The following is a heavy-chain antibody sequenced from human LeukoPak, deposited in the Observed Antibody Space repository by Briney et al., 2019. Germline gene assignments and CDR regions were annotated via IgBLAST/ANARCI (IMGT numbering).Heavy chain of an antibody. CDR2: IYYSGTT. J-gene: IGHJ6*03. CDR3: ARQVLDYFYYYMEV. V-gene: IGHV4-39*01. Sequence: PSETLSLTCTVSGGSISTSSYYWGWIRQPPGKGLEGIGTIYYSGTTYYNPSLESRDTISEDTPRSRFSLMLSSVTAADTAIYYCARQVLDYFYYYMEVWGEGNTVIVSS. CDR1: GGSISTSSYY.